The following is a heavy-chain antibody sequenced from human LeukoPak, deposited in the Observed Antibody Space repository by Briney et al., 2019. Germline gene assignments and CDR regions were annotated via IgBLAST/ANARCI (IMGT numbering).Heavy chain of an antibody. CDR3: ATRGITMVRGVIIGWFDP. CDR1: GYTLTELS. Sequence: ASVKVSCKVSGYTLTELSMHWVRQAPGKGLEWMGGFDPEDGETIYAQKFRGRVTMTEDTSTDTAYMELSSLRSEDTAVYYCATRGITMVRGVIIGWFDPWGQGTLVTVSS. V-gene: IGHV1-24*01. CDR2: FDPEDGET. J-gene: IGHJ5*02. D-gene: IGHD3-10*01.